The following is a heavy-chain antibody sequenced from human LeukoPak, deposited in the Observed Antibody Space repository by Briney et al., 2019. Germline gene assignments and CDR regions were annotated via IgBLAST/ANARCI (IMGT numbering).Heavy chain of an antibody. CDR2: ISSSSSYI. J-gene: IGHJ3*02. V-gene: IGHV3-21*01. CDR1: GFTFSSYS. D-gene: IGHD3-16*01. Sequence: GGSLRLSCAASGFTFSSYSMNWVRQAPGKGLEWVSSISSSSSYIYYADSVKGRFTISRDNAKNSLYLQMNSLRAEDTAVYYCARDRGAQGELKEGSRLDAFDIWGQGTMVTVSS. CDR3: ARDRGAQGELKEGSRLDAFDI.